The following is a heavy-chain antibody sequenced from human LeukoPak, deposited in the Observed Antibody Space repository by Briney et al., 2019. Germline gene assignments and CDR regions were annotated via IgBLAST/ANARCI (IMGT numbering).Heavy chain of an antibody. V-gene: IGHV3-21*01. D-gene: IGHD6-13*01. CDR2: ISSSSSYI. J-gene: IGHJ4*02. Sequence: GGSLRPSCAASGFTFSSYSMNWVRQAPGKGLEWVSSISSSSSYIYYADSVKGRFTISRDNAKNSLYLQMNSLRAEDTAVYYCAREVAAAVFKGDYWGQGTLVTVSS. CDR3: AREVAAAVFKGDY. CDR1: GFTFSSYS.